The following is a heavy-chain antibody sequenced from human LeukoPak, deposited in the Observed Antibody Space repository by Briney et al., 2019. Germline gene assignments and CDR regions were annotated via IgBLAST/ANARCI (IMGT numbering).Heavy chain of an antibody. J-gene: IGHJ6*02. CDR3: ARDLRPYYYYYGMDV. Sequence: SVKVSCKASGGTFSSYAISWVRQAPGQGLEWMGGIIPIFGTANYAQKFQGRVTITADESMSTAYMELSSLRSEDTAVYYCARDLRPYYYYYGMDVWGQGTTVTVSS. D-gene: IGHD3-16*01. CDR2: IIPIFGTA. CDR1: GGTFSSYA. V-gene: IGHV1-69*13.